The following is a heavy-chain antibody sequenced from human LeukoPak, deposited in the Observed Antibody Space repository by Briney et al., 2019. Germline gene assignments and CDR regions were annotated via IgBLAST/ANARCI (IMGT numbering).Heavy chain of an antibody. D-gene: IGHD6-6*01. V-gene: IGHV3-33*01. J-gene: IGHJ4*02. CDR1: GYTFTDHG. Sequence: GGSLRLSCATSGYTFTDHGMHWVRQAPGKGLEWVADIWFDGSQEYYADAVKGRFTISRDISKSILYLQMNSLRAEDTGVYYCARDLAAARLDFRGQGTLVTVSS. CDR2: IWFDGSQE. CDR3: ARDLAAARLDF.